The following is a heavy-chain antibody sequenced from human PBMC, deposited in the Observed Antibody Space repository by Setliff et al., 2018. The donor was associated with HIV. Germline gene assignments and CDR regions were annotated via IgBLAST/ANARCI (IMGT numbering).Heavy chain of an antibody. CDR1: GFSFSSYW. V-gene: IGHV3-74*01. J-gene: IGHJ6*02. CDR2: INTDGSST. CDR3: ARGVRGVVNGMDV. Sequence: PGGSLRLSRAASGFSFSSYWMHWVRQAPGKGLVWVSRINTDGSSTSYADSVKGRFTISRDNAKNTLYLQMNSLRAEDTAVYYCARGVRGVVNGMDVWGQGTTVTVSS. D-gene: IGHD3-10*01.